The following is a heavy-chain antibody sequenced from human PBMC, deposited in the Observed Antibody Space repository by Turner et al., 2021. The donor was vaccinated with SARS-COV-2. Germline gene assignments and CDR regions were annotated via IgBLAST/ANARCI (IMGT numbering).Heavy chain of an antibody. V-gene: IGHV1-8*02. Sequence: QEQLVQSGAEVRKPGASVKVSCEASGYTFTNYDINWVRQAPGQGLEWMGWMNPSNGNTGYAQKFQGRVTMTRNNSMSTAYMEVSSLRFDDTAVYFCARANPSEFLSLGTPYYGLDVWGRGTTVTVSS. CDR1: GYTFTNYD. D-gene: IGHD3-3*01. CDR3: ARANPSEFLSLGTPYYGLDV. CDR2: MNPSNGNT. J-gene: IGHJ6*02.